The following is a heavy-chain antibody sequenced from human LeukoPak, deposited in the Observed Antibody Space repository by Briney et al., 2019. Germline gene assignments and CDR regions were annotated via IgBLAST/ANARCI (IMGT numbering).Heavy chain of an antibody. D-gene: IGHD3-10*01. Sequence: AGGSLRLSCAASEFTFSSYSMNWVRQAPGKGLEWVSSISSSSSYIYSADSVKGRFTISRDNSKNSLYLQMNSLRAEDTAVYYCARAPDTNRLLWFGEPSSDQGFLDVWGKGTTVTVSS. J-gene: IGHJ6*04. V-gene: IGHV3-21*01. CDR3: ARAPDTNRLLWFGEPSSDQGFLDV. CDR2: ISSSSSYI. CDR1: EFTFSSYS.